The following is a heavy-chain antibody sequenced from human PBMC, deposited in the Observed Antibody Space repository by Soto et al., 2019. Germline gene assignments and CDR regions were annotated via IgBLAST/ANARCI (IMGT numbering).Heavy chain of an antibody. D-gene: IGHD5-18*01. CDR1: GVTVSSNY. J-gene: IGHJ4*02. CDR3: ARHGYNYGWGYFDY. Sequence: EVQLVESGGGLVQPGGSLRLSCAASGVTVSSNYMSWFRQAPGKGLEWVSVIYSGGSTYYAESVKGRFTISRDNSKNTLYLQMNSRRAEDTAVYYCARHGYNYGWGYFDYWGQGTLVTVSS. CDR2: IYSGGST. V-gene: IGHV3-66*04.